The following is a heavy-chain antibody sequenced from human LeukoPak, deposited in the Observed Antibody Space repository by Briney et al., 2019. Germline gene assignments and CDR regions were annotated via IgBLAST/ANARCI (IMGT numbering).Heavy chain of an antibody. CDR1: GGSFSGYY. J-gene: IGHJ6*03. Sequence: SETLSLTCAVYGGSFSGYYWSWIRQPPGKGLEWIGEINHSGSTNYNPSLKSRVTISVDTSKNQFSLKLSSVTAADTAVYYCATRGYSYGFEGYYYYYMDVWGKGTTVTVSS. D-gene: IGHD5-18*01. CDR2: INHSGST. CDR3: ATRGYSYGFEGYYYYYMDV. V-gene: IGHV4-34*01.